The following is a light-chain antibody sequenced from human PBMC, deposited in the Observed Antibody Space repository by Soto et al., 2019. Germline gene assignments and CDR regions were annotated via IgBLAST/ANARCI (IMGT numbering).Light chain of an antibody. Sequence: QSVLTQPASVSGSPGQSITISCTGTSSDVGSYNLVSWYQQHPGKAPKLMIYEGSKRPSGVSNRFSGSKSGNTASLTISGLQAEDEADYYCCSYASSRGVFGTGTKVTVL. CDR3: CSYASSRGV. J-gene: IGLJ1*01. V-gene: IGLV2-23*01. CDR2: EGS. CDR1: SSDVGSYNL.